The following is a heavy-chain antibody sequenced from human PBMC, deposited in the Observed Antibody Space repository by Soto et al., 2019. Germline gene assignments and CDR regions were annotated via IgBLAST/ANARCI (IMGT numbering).Heavy chain of an antibody. Sequence: GESLKISCKGSGYSFTSYWISWVRQMPGKGLEWMGRIDPSDSYTNYSPSFQGHVTISADKSISTAYLQWSSLKASDTAMYYCARHGRSSSPYYYYYGMDVWGQGTTVTVSS. D-gene: IGHD6-6*01. CDR3: ARHGRSSSPYYYYYGMDV. V-gene: IGHV5-10-1*01. CDR2: IDPSDSYT. J-gene: IGHJ6*02. CDR1: GYSFTSYW.